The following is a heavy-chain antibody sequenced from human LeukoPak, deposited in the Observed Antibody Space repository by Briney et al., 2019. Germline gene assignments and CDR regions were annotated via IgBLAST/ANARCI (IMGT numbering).Heavy chain of an antibody. V-gene: IGHV3-33*01. Sequence: GGSLRLSCEAAGFTLRGHGMHWVRQAPGKGLEWVAVIWNDGGNKYYADSVKGRFTISRDNSKNTLYLQMNSLRAEDTAVYYCARAEVPAAIKSGAFDIWGQGTMVTVSS. J-gene: IGHJ3*02. CDR3: ARAEVPAAIKSGAFDI. D-gene: IGHD2-2*01. CDR1: GFTLRGHG. CDR2: IWNDGGNK.